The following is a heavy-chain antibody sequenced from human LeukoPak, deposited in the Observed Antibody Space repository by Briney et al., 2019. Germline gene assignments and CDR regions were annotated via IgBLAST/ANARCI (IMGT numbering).Heavy chain of an antibody. V-gene: IGHV4-38-2*01. CDR3: ARGSADDFWSGYSPNWFDP. Sequence: SETLSLTCAVSGYSISSGYYWGWIRQPPGKGLEWIGSIYHSGSTYYNPSLKSRVTISVDTSKNQFSLKLGSVTAADTAVYYCARGSADDFWSGYSPNWFDPWGQGTLVTVSS. J-gene: IGHJ5*02. CDR2: IYHSGST. CDR1: GYSISSGYY. D-gene: IGHD3-3*01.